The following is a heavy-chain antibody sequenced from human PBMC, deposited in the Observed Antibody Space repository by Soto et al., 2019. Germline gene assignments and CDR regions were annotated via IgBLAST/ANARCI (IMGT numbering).Heavy chain of an antibody. J-gene: IGHJ4*02. D-gene: IGHD2-15*01. CDR3: TKDTFGGRDS. CDR2: INPESTTI. CDR1: GIDLSIYW. V-gene: IGHV3-74*01. Sequence: EAQLVESGGGLVQPGGSLRLSCTGSGIDLSIYWMHWVRQAPGKGLVWVSRINPESTTISYADSVKGRFTSSRDNAENTLFLHRNRLSAEDTGVYYCTKDTFGGRDSWGQGTLVTVSS.